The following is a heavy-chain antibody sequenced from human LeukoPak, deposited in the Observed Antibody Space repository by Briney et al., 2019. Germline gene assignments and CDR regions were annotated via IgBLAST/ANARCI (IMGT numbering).Heavy chain of an antibody. J-gene: IGHJ5*02. CDR2: ISAYNGNT. CDR1: GYTFTSYG. Sequence: ASVKVSCKASGYTFTSYGISWVRQAPGQGPEWMGWISAYNGNTNYAQKLQGRVTMTTDTSTSTAYMELRSLRSDDTAVYYCARDTNALTYWGWANWFDPWGQGTLVTVSS. CDR3: ARDTNALTYWGWANWFDP. V-gene: IGHV1-18*01. D-gene: IGHD7-27*01.